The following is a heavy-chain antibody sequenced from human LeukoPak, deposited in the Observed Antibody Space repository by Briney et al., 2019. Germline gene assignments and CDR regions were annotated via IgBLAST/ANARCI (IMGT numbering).Heavy chain of an antibody. V-gene: IGHV4-59*12. Sequence: SETLSLTCTVSGGSISSYYCSWIRQPPGKGLEWIGYIYYSGSTNYNPSLKSRVTISVDTSKNQFSLKLSSVTAADTAVYYCARGDLIVVVPAAMLGRWFDPWGQGNLVTVSS. D-gene: IGHD2-2*01. J-gene: IGHJ5*02. CDR3: ARGDLIVVVPAAMLGRWFDP. CDR1: GGSISSYY. CDR2: IYYSGST.